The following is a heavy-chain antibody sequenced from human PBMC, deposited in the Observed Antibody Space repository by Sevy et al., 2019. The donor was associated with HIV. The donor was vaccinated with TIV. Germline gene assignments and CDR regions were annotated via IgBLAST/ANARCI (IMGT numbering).Heavy chain of an antibody. J-gene: IGHJ4*02. CDR2: IYYSGST. D-gene: IGHD6-13*01. V-gene: IGHV4-39*01. CDR1: GGSISSSSYY. Sequence: SETLSLTCTVSGGSISSSSYYWGWIRQPPGKGLEWIGSIYYSGSTYYNPSLKSRVTISVDTSKNQFSLKLSSVAATDTAVYYCARQVAAAALDYWGQGTLVTVSS. CDR3: ARQVAAAALDY.